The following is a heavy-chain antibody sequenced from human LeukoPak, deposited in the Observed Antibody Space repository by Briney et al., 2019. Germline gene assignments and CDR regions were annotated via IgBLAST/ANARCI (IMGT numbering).Heavy chain of an antibody. Sequence: SDTLSLTCAVSGYSISSSNWWGWIRQPPGKGLEWIGYIYYSGSTYYNPSLKSRVTMSVDTSKNQFSLKLSSVTAVDTAVYYCARVFWGGYSFPNWFDPWGQGTLVTVSS. CDR1: GYSISSSNW. CDR2: IYYSGST. D-gene: IGHD3-3*01. V-gene: IGHV4-28*03. CDR3: ARVFWGGYSFPNWFDP. J-gene: IGHJ5*02.